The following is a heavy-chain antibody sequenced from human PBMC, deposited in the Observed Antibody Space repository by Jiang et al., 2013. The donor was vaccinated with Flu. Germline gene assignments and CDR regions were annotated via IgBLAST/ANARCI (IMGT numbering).Heavy chain of an antibody. CDR3: ASLVGGGWYYLGY. D-gene: IGHD6-19*01. V-gene: IGHV4-59*12. Sequence: GLVKPSETLSLTCTVSGGSISSYYWSWIRQPPGKGLEWIGYIYYSGSTNYNPSLKSRVTISVDTSKNQFSLKLSSVTAADTAVYYCASLVGGGWYYLGYWGQGTLVTVSS. CDR1: GGSISSYY. J-gene: IGHJ4*02. CDR2: IYYSGST.